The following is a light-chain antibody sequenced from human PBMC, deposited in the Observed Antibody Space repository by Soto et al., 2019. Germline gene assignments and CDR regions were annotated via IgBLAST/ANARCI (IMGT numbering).Light chain of an antibody. V-gene: IGLV2-14*03. CDR3: SSYTISSTVV. CDR2: DVS. Sequence: QSVLTQPASVSGSPGQSITISCTTSSSYISSYNYVSWYQQHTGKAPRLITYDVSSRPSGISNRFSGSKSGNTVSLTISGLQAEDEADYFCSSYTISSTVVFGGGTKLTVL. CDR1: SSYISSYNY. J-gene: IGLJ2*01.